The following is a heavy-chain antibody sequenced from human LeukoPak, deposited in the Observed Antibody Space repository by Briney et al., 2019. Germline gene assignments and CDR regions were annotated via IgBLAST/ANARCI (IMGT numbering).Heavy chain of an antibody. Sequence: PSETLSLTCTVSGGSISSYYWSWIRQPPGKGLEWIGYIYYSGSTNYNPSLKSRVTISVDTSKNQFSLKLSSVTAADTAVYYCARDAPDCSSTSCYRGGYYYYYYMDVWGKGTTVTVSS. J-gene: IGHJ6*03. CDR1: GGSISSYY. V-gene: IGHV4-59*12. CDR3: ARDAPDCSSTSCYRGGYYYYYYMDV. CDR2: IYYSGST. D-gene: IGHD2-2*02.